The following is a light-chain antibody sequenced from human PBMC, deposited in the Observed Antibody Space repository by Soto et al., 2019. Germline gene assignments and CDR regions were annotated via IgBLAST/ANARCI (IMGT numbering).Light chain of an antibody. V-gene: IGKV1-5*03. CDR3: QQYNSYSRT. CDR2: KAS. Sequence: DIQMTQSPSTLSASVGHRVTITCPASQSISSWLAWYQQKPGKAPKLLIYKASSLESGVPSRFSGSGSGTEFTLTISSLQPDDFATYYCQQYNSYSRTFGQGTKVEIK. CDR1: QSISSW. J-gene: IGKJ1*01.